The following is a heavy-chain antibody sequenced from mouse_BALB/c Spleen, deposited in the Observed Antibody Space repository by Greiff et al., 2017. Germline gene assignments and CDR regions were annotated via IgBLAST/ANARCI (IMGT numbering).Heavy chain of an antibody. CDR3: ARGTYDNYFDY. Sequence: QVQLQQSGPQLVRPGASVKISCKASGYSFTSYWMHWVKQRPGQGLEWIGMIDPSDSETRLNQKFKDKATLAVDKSSSTAYMQLSSPTSEDSAVYDCARGTYDNYFDYWGQGTTLTVSS. CDR2: IDPSDSET. J-gene: IGHJ2*01. D-gene: IGHD2-3*01. V-gene: IGHV1S126*01. CDR1: GYSFTSYW.